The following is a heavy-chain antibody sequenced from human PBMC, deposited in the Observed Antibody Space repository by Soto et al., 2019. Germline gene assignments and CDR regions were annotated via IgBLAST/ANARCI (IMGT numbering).Heavy chain of an antibody. Sequence: GGSLRLSCAASGFTFSSYAMSWVRQAPGKGLEWVSAISGSGGSTYYADSVKGRFTISRDNSKNTLYLQMNSLRAEDTAVYYCAKGTQYYYDSSGYADYWGQGTLVTVSS. CDR3: AKGTQYYYDSSGYADY. J-gene: IGHJ4*02. D-gene: IGHD3-22*01. V-gene: IGHV3-23*01. CDR1: GFTFSSYA. CDR2: ISGSGGST.